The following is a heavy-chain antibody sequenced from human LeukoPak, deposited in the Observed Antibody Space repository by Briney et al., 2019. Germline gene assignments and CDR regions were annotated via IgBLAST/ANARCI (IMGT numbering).Heavy chain of an antibody. Sequence: GGSLRLSCAASGFTFSSYAMNWVRQAPGTGLEWVSAISGSGGSTYYADSVKGRFTISRDNSKNTLYLQMNSLKAKDTAVYYCAKGGGYYKGNWFDPWGQGTLVTVSS. J-gene: IGHJ5*02. CDR2: ISGSGGST. V-gene: IGHV3-23*01. CDR3: AKGGGYYKGNWFDP. CDR1: GFTFSSYA. D-gene: IGHD3-3*01.